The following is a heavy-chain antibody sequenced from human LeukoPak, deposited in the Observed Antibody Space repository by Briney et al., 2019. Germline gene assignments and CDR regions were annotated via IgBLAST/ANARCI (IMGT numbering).Heavy chain of an antibody. J-gene: IGHJ6*03. CDR3: ARDLVDCSGGSCYPGYYYYYMDV. Sequence: SETLSLTCAVYGGSFSGYYWSWIRQPPGKGLEWIGEINHSGSTNYNPSLKSRDTISVDTSKNQFSLKLSSVTAADTAVYYCARDLVDCSGGSCYPGYYYYYMDVWGKGTTVTVSS. CDR1: GGSFSGYY. CDR2: INHSGST. D-gene: IGHD2-15*01. V-gene: IGHV4-34*01.